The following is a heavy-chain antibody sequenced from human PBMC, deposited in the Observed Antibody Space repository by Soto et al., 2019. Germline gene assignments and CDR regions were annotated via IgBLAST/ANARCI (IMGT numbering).Heavy chain of an antibody. D-gene: IGHD2-21*02. CDR1: GFTFSSYG. CDR2: IWYDGSNK. Sequence: GGSLRLSCAASGFTFSSYGMHWVRQAPGKGLEWVAVIWYDGSNKYYADSVKGRFTISRDNSKNTLYLQMNSLRAEDTAVYYCAREGIVVVTADNYYYYGMDVWGQGTTVTVSS. CDR3: AREGIVVVTADNYYYYGMDV. V-gene: IGHV3-33*01. J-gene: IGHJ6*02.